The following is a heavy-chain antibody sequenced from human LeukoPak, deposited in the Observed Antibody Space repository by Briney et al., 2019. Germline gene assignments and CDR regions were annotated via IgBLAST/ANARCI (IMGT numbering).Heavy chain of an antibody. CDR2: IRSRDGIV. V-gene: IGHV3-48*01. CDR3: VRDYVYAFDI. Sequence: GGSLRLSWVASGFTFNAYSMNWARQAPGKGLEWISYIRSRDGIVSYADSVKGRFTISTDTAKSSLFLQMNGLSADDTAVYYCVRDYVYAFDIWGQGTMVTVSS. D-gene: IGHD3-16*01. J-gene: IGHJ3*02. CDR1: GFTFNAYS.